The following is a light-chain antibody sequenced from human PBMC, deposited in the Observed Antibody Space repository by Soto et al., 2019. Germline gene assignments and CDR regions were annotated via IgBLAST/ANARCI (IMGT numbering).Light chain of an antibody. CDR2: GAS. V-gene: IGKV3-15*01. CDR3: HQYNNWPPTDT. CDR1: QSVSSN. J-gene: IGKJ2*01. Sequence: EIVMTQSPATLSVSPGERATLSCRASQSVSSNLAWYQQKPGQAPRLLIYGASTRATGIPARFSGSGSGTEFPLTISSLQSEDFAVYYCHQYNNWPPTDTFGQGTKLEIK.